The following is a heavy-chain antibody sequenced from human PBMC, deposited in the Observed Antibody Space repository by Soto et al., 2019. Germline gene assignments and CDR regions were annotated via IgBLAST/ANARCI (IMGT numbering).Heavy chain of an antibody. CDR1: GGSFSGYY. Sequence: SETLSLTCAVYGGSFSGYYWSWIRQPPGKGLEWIGEINHSGSTNYNPSLKSRVTISVDTSKNQFSLKLSSVTAADTAVYYCARDYYYGMDVWGQGTTVTVSS. J-gene: IGHJ6*02. CDR3: ARDYYYGMDV. CDR2: INHSGST. V-gene: IGHV4-34*01.